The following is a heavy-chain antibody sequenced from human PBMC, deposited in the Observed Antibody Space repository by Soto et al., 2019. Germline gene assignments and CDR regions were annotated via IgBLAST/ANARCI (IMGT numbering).Heavy chain of an antibody. V-gene: IGHV1-18*01. CDR3: ARDLGGWPDY. CDR1: GYTFTSYG. CDR2: ISPNNGKA. Sequence: ASVKVSCKASGYTFTSYGISWVRQAPGQGLEWMGWISPNNGKANYAQKFQGRVTITTDASTSTAYMELSSLRSEDTAVYYCARDLGGWPDYWGQGTLVTVSS. J-gene: IGHJ4*02. D-gene: IGHD2-15*01.